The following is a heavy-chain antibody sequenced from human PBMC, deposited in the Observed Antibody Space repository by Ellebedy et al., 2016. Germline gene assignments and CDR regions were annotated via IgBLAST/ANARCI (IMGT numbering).Heavy chain of an antibody. CDR1: KFTFTRCG. J-gene: IGHJ6*02. V-gene: IGHV3-30*04. CDR3: VREGLPWFGEPPRLWDHSGMDV. D-gene: IGHD3-10*01. CDR2: ISYDGSQK. Sequence: GGSLRLXXAASKFTFTRCGMDWVRQAPGKGLEWVAVISYDGSQKFYADSVKGRFTISRDNSKNTLYLQMNSLRLEDTAIYYCVREGLPWFGEPPRLWDHSGMDVWGHGTTVTVSS.